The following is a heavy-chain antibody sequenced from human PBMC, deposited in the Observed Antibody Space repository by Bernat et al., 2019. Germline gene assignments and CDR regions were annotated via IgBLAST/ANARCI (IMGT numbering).Heavy chain of an antibody. Sequence: EVQLVQSGAEVKKPGESLKISCKGSGYSFSTHWIAWVRQMPGKGLECMGIIYPGDSDTKYSPSFQGQVTISADKSINTAYLQLSGLKASDTAMYYCARHACGGDCYSDYWGQGTLVTDTS. CDR1: GYSFSTHW. V-gene: IGHV5-51*01. D-gene: IGHD2-21*02. CDR3: ARHACGGDCYSDY. CDR2: IYPGDSDT. J-gene: IGHJ4*02.